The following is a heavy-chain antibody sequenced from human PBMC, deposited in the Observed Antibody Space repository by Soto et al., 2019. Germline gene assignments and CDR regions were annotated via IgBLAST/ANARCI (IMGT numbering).Heavy chain of an antibody. CDR2: ISAYNGNT. D-gene: IGHD2-15*01. CDR1: GYTFTSYG. J-gene: IGHJ3*02. CDR3: AREARLAYCSGGSCYSSDAFDI. Sequence: ASVKVTCKASGYTFTSYGISWVRQAPGQGLEWMGWISAYNGNTNYAQKLQGRVTMTTDTSTSTAYMELRSLRSDDTAVYYCAREARLAYCSGGSCYSSDAFDIWGQGTMVTVSS. V-gene: IGHV1-18*01.